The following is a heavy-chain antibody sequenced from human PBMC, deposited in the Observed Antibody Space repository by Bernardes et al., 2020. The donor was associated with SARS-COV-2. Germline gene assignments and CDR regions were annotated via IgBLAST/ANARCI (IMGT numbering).Heavy chain of an antibody. D-gene: IGHD2-15*01. CDR2: ISFHAGANT. V-gene: IGHV3-30*04. CDR3: ARDSDYSGLPGGPFDT. CDR1: GFTFTNYA. J-gene: IGHJ4*02. Sequence: GGSLRLSCATSGFTFTNYAMHWVRQAPGKGLEWVAVISFHAGANTYYGDSMKGRFFISRDNSKNTLYLDMNGLRSDDTAVYYCARDSDYSGLPGGPFDTWGQGTLVTVSS.